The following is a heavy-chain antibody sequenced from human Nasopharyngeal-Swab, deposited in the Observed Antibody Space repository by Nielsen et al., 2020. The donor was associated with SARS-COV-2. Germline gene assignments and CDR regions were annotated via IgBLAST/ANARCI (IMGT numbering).Heavy chain of an antibody. Sequence: VRQMPGKGLEWMWRIDPSDSYTNYSPSFQGHVTISADKSISTAYLQWSSLKASDTAMYYCARSITGTTLLPRYYYYGMDVWGQGTTVTVSS. V-gene: IGHV5-10-1*01. CDR2: IDPSDSYT. CDR3: ARSITGTTLLPRYYYYGMDV. D-gene: IGHD1-7*01. J-gene: IGHJ6*02.